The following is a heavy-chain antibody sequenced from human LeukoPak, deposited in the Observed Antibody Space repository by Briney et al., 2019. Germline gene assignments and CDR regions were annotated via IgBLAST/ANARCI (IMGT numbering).Heavy chain of an antibody. D-gene: IGHD5-12*01. J-gene: IGHJ6*03. Sequence: APVTVSCKVSGYTLTELSMHWVRQAPGKGVEWMGGFDNEDGETIYAQKFQGRVTMTEDTSTDTAYMELSSLRSEDTAVYYCARAPHIVATSPYYYYYMDVWGKGTTVTVSS. CDR1: GYTLTELS. CDR3: ARAPHIVATSPYYYYYMDV. V-gene: IGHV1-24*01. CDR2: FDNEDGET.